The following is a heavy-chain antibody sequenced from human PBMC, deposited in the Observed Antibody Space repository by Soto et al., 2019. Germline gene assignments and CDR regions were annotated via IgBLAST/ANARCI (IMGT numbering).Heavy chain of an antibody. Sequence: QVQLQESGPGLVKPSQTLSLTCNVSGGSINSGGYYWSWIRQHPGKGLEWIGYIYYSGSTYYTPSLTSRITISVDTSKNQFSLKLSSVTAADTAVYYCARDPNYYGSTMDVWGQGTTVTVSS. D-gene: IGHD3-10*01. CDR1: GGSINSGGYY. J-gene: IGHJ6*02. CDR2: IYYSGST. V-gene: IGHV4-31*03. CDR3: ARDPNYYGSTMDV.